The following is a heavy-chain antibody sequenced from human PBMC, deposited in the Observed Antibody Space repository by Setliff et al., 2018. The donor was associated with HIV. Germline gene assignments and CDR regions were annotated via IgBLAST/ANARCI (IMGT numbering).Heavy chain of an antibody. CDR1: GYTLTELS. V-gene: IGHV1-24*01. D-gene: IGHD6-13*01. Sequence: ASVKVSCKVSGYTLTELSIHWVRQAPGKGLEWMGGFDPEDGGTIHAQKFQGRVTMTEDTSTDTAYMELRSLRSEDTAVYYCVRDLAAAGAFDIWGQGTMVTVSS. J-gene: IGHJ3*02. CDR3: VRDLAAAGAFDI. CDR2: FDPEDGGT.